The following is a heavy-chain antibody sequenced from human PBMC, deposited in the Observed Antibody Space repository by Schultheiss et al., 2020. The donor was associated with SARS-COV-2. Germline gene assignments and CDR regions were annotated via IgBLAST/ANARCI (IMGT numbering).Heavy chain of an antibody. D-gene: IGHD3-16*01. V-gene: IGHV3-21*01. Sequence: GGSLRLSCAASGFTFSDHYMDWVRQAPGKGLEWVSSISSSSSYIYYADSVKGRFTISRDDSKNTLYLQMNSLRAEDTAVYYCASEGGPWGQGTLVTVSS. CDR2: ISSSSSYI. J-gene: IGHJ5*02. CDR3: ASEGGP. CDR1: GFTFSDHY.